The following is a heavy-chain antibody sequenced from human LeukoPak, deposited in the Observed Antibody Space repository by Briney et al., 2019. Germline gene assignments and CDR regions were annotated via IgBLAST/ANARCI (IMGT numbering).Heavy chain of an antibody. D-gene: IGHD6-6*01. CDR1: LVSLSTYS. Sequence: SLRLSCVASLVSLSTYSMNCVRQAPREGLEWVSAVTGSLTTKSSAHSVQGRFVISRDNAKNSLYLQMNRLRAEDTAVYCCARERQLVTDYWGPGALVTVSS. CDR3: ARERQLVTDY. V-gene: IGHV3-21*06. CDR2: VTGSLTTK. J-gene: IGHJ4*01.